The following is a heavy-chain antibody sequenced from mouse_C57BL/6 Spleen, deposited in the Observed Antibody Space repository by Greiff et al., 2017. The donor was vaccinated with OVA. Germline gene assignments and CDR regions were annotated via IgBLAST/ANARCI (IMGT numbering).Heavy chain of an antibody. CDR3: ARSGYYGSSLYYFDD. CDR2: IYPGSGST. D-gene: IGHD1-1*01. V-gene: IGHV1-55*01. Sequence: QVQLQQPGAELVKPGASVKMSCKASGYTFTSYWITWVKQRPGQGLEWIGDIYPGSGSTNYNEKFKSKATLTVDTSSSTAYMQLSRLTSEDSAVYYCARSGYYGSSLYYFDDWGQGTTLTVSS. CDR1: GYTFTSYW. J-gene: IGHJ2*01.